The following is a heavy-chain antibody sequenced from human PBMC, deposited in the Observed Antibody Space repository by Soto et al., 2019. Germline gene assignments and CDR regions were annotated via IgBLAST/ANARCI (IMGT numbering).Heavy chain of an antibody. D-gene: IGHD5-18*01. Sequence: QVQLVESGGGVVQPGRSLRLSCAASGFTFSNYGMHWVRQAPGQGLEWVAVILYDGSEEYYGDSVKGRFTISRDNSKKTLYLEMNSLRVEDTAVYYCAREWPYRGYSNGNELDYWGQGTLVTVSS. CDR3: AREWPYRGYSNGNELDY. J-gene: IGHJ4*02. V-gene: IGHV3-33*01. CDR2: ILYDGSEE. CDR1: GFTFSNYG.